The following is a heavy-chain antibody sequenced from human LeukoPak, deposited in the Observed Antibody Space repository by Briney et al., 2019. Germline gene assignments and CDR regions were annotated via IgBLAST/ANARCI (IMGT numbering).Heavy chain of an antibody. Sequence: GESLKISCKGSGYSFTSYWIGWVRQMPGKGLEWMGFIYPGDSETRYSPSFQGQVTISADKSISTAYLQWSSLKASDTAMYYCAAPGGYSSVTPDYWGQGTLVTVSS. CDR3: AAPGGYSSVTPDY. J-gene: IGHJ4*02. CDR1: GYSFTSYW. CDR2: IYPGDSET. V-gene: IGHV5-51*01. D-gene: IGHD6-25*01.